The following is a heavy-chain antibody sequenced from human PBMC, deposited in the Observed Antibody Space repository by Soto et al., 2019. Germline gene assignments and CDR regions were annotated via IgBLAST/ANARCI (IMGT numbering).Heavy chain of an antibody. CDR3: ARDKITGLFDY. V-gene: IGHV4-34*01. Sequence: QVQLQQWGAGLLKPSETLSLTCAVYCGSFSGYYWTWIRQPPGTGLEWIGEINHSGSTNYNPSLKSRVTISVDTSKHQFALKLTSVTAADTAVYYCARDKITGLFDYWGQGTLVTVSS. CDR1: CGSFSGYY. D-gene: IGHD2-8*02. CDR2: INHSGST. J-gene: IGHJ4*02.